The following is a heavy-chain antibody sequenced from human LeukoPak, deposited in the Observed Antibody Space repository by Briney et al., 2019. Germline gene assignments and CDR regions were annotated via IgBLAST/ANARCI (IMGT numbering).Heavy chain of an antibody. V-gene: IGHV3-13*01. Sequence: RPGGSLRLSCAASGFTFSDYDMHWVRQATGKGLEWVSAIGTAGDTYYTGSVKGRFTISRENAKNSLYLQMNSLRDEDTAVYYCAGGDRGTDDYWGQGTLVTVSS. CDR3: AGGDRGTDDY. J-gene: IGHJ4*02. CDR1: GFTFSDYD. CDR2: IGTAGDT. D-gene: IGHD3-16*01.